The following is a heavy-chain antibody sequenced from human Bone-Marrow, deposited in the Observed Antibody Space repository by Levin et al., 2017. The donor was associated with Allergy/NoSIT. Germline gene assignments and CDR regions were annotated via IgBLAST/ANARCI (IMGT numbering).Heavy chain of an antibody. CDR1: GDTFTDYF. CDR2: LNPKNGAT. Sequence: PAASVKVSCKASGDTFTDYFIHWVRLAPGQGLEWMGRLNPKNGATDFAQKFQGRVTMTRDTSITTAYLNIFRLRSDDTAVYFCARGGSSGWVIDAFDVWGQGTRVTVSS. V-gene: IGHV1-2*06. CDR3: ARGGSSGWVIDAFDV. J-gene: IGHJ3*01. D-gene: IGHD6-25*01.